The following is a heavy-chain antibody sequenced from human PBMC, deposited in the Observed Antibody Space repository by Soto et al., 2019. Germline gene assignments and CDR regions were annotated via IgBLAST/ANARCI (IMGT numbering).Heavy chain of an antibody. CDR1: GGSVSSFH. CDR3: ARSYSGTLYGYDI. D-gene: IGHD1-26*01. V-gene: IGHV4-59*02. Sequence: SETLSLTCTVSGGSVSSFHWSWIRQAPGKGLEWIGYVFYTGNTKSNPALKRRVTITVDTSKQKFSLKLSSVSAADTGLYYCARSYSGTLYGYDIWGHGILVIVSS. CDR2: VFYTGNT. J-gene: IGHJ4*01.